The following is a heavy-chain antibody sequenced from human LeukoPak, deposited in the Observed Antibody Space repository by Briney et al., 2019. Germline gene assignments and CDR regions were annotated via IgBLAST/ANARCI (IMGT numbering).Heavy chain of an antibody. CDR2: ISYDGSDK. V-gene: IGHV3-30*04. CDR1: GFPFTSYP. CDR3: ATIAVAALGGDY. J-gene: IGHJ4*02. D-gene: IGHD6-19*01. Sequence: PGRSLRLSCAASGFPFTSYPLPWVRQAPGKGLEWVAVISYDGSDKYYTDSVKGRFTISRDNAKSTLYLQMNSLRPEDTAVYYCATIAVAALGGDYWGQGTLVTVSS.